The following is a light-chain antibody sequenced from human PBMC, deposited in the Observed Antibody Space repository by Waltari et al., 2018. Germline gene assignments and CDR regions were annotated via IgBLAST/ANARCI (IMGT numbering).Light chain of an antibody. Sequence: QSALTQPPSASGSPGQSVTISCTGTSSDVGGFNYVSWYQQNPGKVPKLMIYEVTKRPSGVPLRFSGSKSGNTASLTVSGLQTEDEADYYCSSYAGGSLLFGGGTKLTVL. CDR2: EVT. J-gene: IGLJ3*02. CDR3: SSYAGGSLL. CDR1: SSDVGGFNY. V-gene: IGLV2-8*01.